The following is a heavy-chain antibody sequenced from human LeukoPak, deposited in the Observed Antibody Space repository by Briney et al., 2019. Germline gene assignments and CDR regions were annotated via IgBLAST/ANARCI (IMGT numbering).Heavy chain of an antibody. CDR1: GFTLSSYW. D-gene: IGHD4-17*01. CDR2: IKHDGSEK. J-gene: IGHJ4*02. V-gene: IGHV3-7*01. CDR3: VYSGDYEKGY. Sequence: PGGSLRLSCAASGFTLSSYWMSWVRQAPGKGLEWVANIKHDGSEKYYVDSVKGRFTISRDNAKNSLYLPMNSLRAEDTAVYYCVYSGDYEKGYWGQGTLVTVSS.